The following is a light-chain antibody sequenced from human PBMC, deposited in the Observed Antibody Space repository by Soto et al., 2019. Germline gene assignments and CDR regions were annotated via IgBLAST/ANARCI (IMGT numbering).Light chain of an antibody. CDR1: SSDIVIYNY. J-gene: IGLJ1*01. CDR3: SSYTRTGSLYV. Sequence: QSALTQPASVSGSPGQSLTISCTGTSSDIVIYNYFSWYQQHPGKAPKLLIYRVSNRPSGVSNRFSGSKSGNTASLTISGLQAEDETDYYCSSYTRTGSLYVFGTGTKVTVL. V-gene: IGLV2-14*01. CDR2: RVS.